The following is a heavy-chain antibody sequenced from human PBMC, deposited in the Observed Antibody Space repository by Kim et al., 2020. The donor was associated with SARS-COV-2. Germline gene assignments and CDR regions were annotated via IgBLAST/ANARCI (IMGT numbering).Heavy chain of an antibody. CDR2: INHSGST. J-gene: IGHJ4*02. Sequence: SETLSLTCAVYGGSFSGYYWSWIRQPPGKGLEWIGEINHSGSTNYNPSLKSRVTISVDTSKNQFSLKLSSVTAADTAVYYCARGRSTYYYGSGSCPFDYWGQGTLVTVSS. CDR3: ARGRSTYYYGSGSCPFDY. CDR1: GGSFSGYY. V-gene: IGHV4-34*01. D-gene: IGHD3-10*01.